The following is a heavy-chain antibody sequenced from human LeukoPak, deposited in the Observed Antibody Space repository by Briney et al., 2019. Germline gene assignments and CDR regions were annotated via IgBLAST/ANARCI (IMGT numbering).Heavy chain of an antibody. V-gene: IGHV3-30*18. Sequence: GGSLRLSCAASGFTFSSYGMHWVRQAPGKGLEWVAVISYDGSNKYYADSVKGRFTISRDNSKNTLYLQMNSLRAEDTAVYYCAKSVTTAHPNWFDPWGQGTLVTVSS. CDR3: AKSVTTAHPNWFDP. J-gene: IGHJ5*02. CDR2: ISYDGSNK. D-gene: IGHD1-1*01. CDR1: GFTFSSYG.